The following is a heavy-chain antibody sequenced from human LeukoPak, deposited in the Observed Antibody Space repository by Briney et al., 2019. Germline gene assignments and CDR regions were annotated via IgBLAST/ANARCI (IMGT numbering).Heavy chain of an antibody. CDR1: GGSITHYY. CDR3: ATTTSGGDAFDI. D-gene: IGHD1-26*01. Sequence: PSQTLSLTCTVSGGSITHYYWTWIRQPPGKTLEWIGYSYYSGSTKYNPSLKSRVTISVDTSNNQFSLNLRSVTAADTAVYYCATTTSGGDAFDIWGQGTMVTVSS. V-gene: IGHV4-59*01. J-gene: IGHJ3*02. CDR2: SYYSGST.